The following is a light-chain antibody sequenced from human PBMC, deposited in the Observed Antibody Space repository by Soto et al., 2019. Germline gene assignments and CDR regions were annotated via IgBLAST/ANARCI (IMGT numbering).Light chain of an antibody. Sequence: DIQMTQSPSTLSASVGDRVTITCRASHSISSWLAWYQQKPGKAPNLLIYAASTLESGVPSRFSGSGSGTEFTLTISSLQPDDFATYYCQQYNSYWTFGQGTTVDIK. V-gene: IGKV1-5*01. J-gene: IGKJ1*01. CDR3: QQYNSYWT. CDR2: AAS. CDR1: HSISSW.